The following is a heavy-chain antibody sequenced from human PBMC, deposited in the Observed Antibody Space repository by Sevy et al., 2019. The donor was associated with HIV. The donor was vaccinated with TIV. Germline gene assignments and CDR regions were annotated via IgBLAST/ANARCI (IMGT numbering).Heavy chain of an antibody. D-gene: IGHD7-27*01. Sequence: GGSLRLSCAASGFTLSHHNMNWVRQAPGKGLEWISYISKSGSTTYFADSVRGRFTISRDNAKNSLFLEMHSLTDEDTAVYYCAREENRELGTIPLDSWGLGIQVTVSS. CDR2: ISKSGSTT. CDR1: GFTLSHHN. CDR3: AREENRELGTIPLDS. V-gene: IGHV3-48*02. J-gene: IGHJ4*02.